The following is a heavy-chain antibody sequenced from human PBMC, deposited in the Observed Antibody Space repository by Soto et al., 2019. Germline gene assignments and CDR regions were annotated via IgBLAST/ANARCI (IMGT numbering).Heavy chain of an antibody. J-gene: IGHJ6*02. CDR1: GGPISSGGYY. V-gene: IGHV4-31*03. Sequence: SETLSLTCTVSGGPISSGGYYWSWIRQHPGKGLEWIGYIYYSGSTYYNPSLKSRVTISVDTSKNQFSLKLSSVTAADTAVYYCVRSGGYLPPDYYYYYGMDVWGQGTTVTVSS. CDR2: IYYSGST. CDR3: VRSGGYLPPDYYYYYGMDV. D-gene: IGHD1-26*01.